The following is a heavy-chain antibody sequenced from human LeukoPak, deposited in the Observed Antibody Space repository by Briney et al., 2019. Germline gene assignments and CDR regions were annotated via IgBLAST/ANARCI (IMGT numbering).Heavy chain of an antibody. CDR3: ARRAGEYSHPYDY. Sequence: PGGSLRLSCAASGFTFSRYWMSWVRQAQGKGLEWVSFIYSGGNTHYSDSVKGRFTISRDNSKNTLYLQMNSLRAEDTAVYYCARRAGEYSHPYDYWGQGTLVTVSS. CDR2: IYSGGNT. J-gene: IGHJ4*02. CDR1: GFTFSRYW. D-gene: IGHD4-17*01. V-gene: IGHV3-53*01.